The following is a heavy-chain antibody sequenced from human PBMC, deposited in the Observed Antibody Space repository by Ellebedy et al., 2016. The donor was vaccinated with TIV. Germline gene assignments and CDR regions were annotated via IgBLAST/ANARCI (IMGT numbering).Heavy chain of an antibody. J-gene: IGHJ4*02. CDR3: ARGSGWIIDY. D-gene: IGHD6-19*01. V-gene: IGHV3-7*04. CDR2: IKQDGSEE. CDR1: GFTVSSYW. Sequence: PGGSLRLSCTDSGFTVSSYWMQWVRQAPGKGLEGVANIKQDGSEEYYLDSVKGRFTISRDNAKKSLYLQMNSLRSEDTAVYYCARGSGWIIDYWGQGTLVTVSS.